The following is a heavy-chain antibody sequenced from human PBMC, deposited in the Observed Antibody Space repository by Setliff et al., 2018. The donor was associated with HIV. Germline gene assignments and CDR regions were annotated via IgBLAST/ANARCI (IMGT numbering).Heavy chain of an antibody. J-gene: IGHJ4*02. CDR3: TRSKWGSGFDY. CDR1: GFTFSSYG. Sequence: GGSLRLSCAASGFTFSSYGMHWVRQAPGKGLEWVGRTGNKASSDTTQYAASVKGRFTISRDDSKNSVFLQMNSLKTEDTAMYYCTRSKWGSGFDYWGQGTLVTVSS. D-gene: IGHD1-26*01. V-gene: IGHV3-72*01. CDR2: TGNKASSDTT.